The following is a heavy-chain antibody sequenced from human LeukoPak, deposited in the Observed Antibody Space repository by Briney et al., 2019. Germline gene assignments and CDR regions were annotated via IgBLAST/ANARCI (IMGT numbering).Heavy chain of an antibody. D-gene: IGHD3-9*01. J-gene: IGHJ3*02. V-gene: IGHV2-5*02. Sequence: SGPTLANPTQTLTLTCTFSGFSLSTSGVGVGWIRQPPGKALEWLALIYWDDDKRYSPSLKSRLTITKDTSKNQVVLTMTNMDPVDTATYYCALVLRYFDEGAFDIWGQGTMVTVSS. CDR1: GFSLSTSGVG. CDR3: ALVLRYFDEGAFDI. CDR2: IYWDDDK.